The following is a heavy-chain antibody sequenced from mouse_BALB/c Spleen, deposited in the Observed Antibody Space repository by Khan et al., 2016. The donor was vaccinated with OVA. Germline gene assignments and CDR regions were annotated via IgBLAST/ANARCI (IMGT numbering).Heavy chain of an antibody. Sequence: VELVESGSGLVAPSQSLSITCTISGFSLTNYGVHWVRQPPGKGLEWLVVIWSDGSTTYNSALKSRLTISKDNSESQVFLKMNSLQTDDTAMYFCARQPYYHYNIMDYWGQGTSVTVSS. J-gene: IGHJ4*01. CDR2: IWSDGST. CDR1: GFSLTNYG. CDR3: ARQPYYHYNIMDY. V-gene: IGHV2-6-1*01. D-gene: IGHD2-10*01.